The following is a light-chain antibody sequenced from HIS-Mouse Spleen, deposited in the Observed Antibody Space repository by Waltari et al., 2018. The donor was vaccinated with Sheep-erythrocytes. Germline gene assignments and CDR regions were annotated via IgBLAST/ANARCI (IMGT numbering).Light chain of an antibody. J-gene: IGLJ2*01. CDR2: DVS. CDR3: SSYTSSSTFVV. Sequence: QSALTQPASVSGSPGQSITISCTGTSTYVGGYNYVPWYQQHPGKAPKLMIYDVSNRPSGVSNRFSGSKSGNTASLTISGLQAEDEADYYCSSYTSSSTFVVFGGGTKLTVL. V-gene: IGLV2-14*03. CDR1: STYVGGYNY.